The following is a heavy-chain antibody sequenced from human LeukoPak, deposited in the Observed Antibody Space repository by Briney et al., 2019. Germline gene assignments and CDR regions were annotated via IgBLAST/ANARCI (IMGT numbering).Heavy chain of an antibody. V-gene: IGHV3-23*01. CDR3: AKDQTPYY. CDR1: GFTFSSYE. CDR2: ISGSGDST. J-gene: IGHJ4*02. Sequence: PGGSLRLSCAASGFTFSSYEMNWVRQAPGKGLEWVSGISGSGDSTYYADSVKGRFTISRDNSKNTLHLQMNSLRAEDTAVYYCAKDQTPYYWGQGTLVTVSS.